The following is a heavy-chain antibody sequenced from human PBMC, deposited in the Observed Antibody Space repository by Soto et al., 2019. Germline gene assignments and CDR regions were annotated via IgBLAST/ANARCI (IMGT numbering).Heavy chain of an antibody. V-gene: IGHV1-69*13. D-gene: IGHD5-18*01. CDR1: GGTFSSYA. J-gene: IGHJ6*02. Sequence: SVKVSCKASGGTFSSYAISWFRQAPGQGLEWMGGIIPIFGTANYAQKFQGRVTITAEESTSTAYMELSSLRSEDTAVYYCATDQGYSYGYGDRYYYYYGMDVWGQGTTVTVSS. CDR3: ATDQGYSYGYGDRYYYYYGMDV. CDR2: IIPIFGTA.